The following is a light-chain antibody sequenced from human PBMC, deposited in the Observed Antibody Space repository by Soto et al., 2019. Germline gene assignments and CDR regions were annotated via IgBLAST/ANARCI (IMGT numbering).Light chain of an antibody. Sequence: EIVMTQSPATLSVSPGERVTLSCRASQSISTNLAWYQQKPGQAPRLLIYGASTRATGIPARFSGSGSGTEFTVTISSLQSEDFGVYYCQQYNDWPRTFGHGTKVEI. V-gene: IGKV3-15*01. CDR3: QQYNDWPRT. CDR2: GAS. J-gene: IGKJ1*01. CDR1: QSISTN.